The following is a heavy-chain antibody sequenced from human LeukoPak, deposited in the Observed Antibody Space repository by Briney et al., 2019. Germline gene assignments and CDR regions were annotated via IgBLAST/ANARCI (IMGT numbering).Heavy chain of an antibody. V-gene: IGHV3-23*01. J-gene: IGHJ4*02. CDR2: INGRGVST. Sequence: GGSLRLSCAASGFTFSTYAVSWVRQAPGKGLEWVSCINGRGVSTYYADSVKGRCTISRDNSKNTLSLQMNSLRAEDTAVYYCAREPYCDCSGSFDYWGQGTLVTVSS. D-gene: IGHD3-22*01. CDR1: GFTFSTYA. CDR3: AREPYCDCSGSFDY.